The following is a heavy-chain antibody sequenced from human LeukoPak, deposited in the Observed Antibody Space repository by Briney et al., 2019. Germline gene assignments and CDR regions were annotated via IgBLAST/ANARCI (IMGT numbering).Heavy chain of an antibody. J-gene: IGHJ3*02. CDR3: ARHVSRDYYDSSDRAVVRNAFDI. D-gene: IGHD3-22*01. V-gene: IGHV3-7*01. Sequence: GGSLRLSCAASGFTFSSYWMTWVRQAPGKGLEWVATIKHDGSEDYYLDSVKGRFTISRDNAKSSMWLQMSSLRAEDTAVYYCARHVSRDYYDSSDRAVVRNAFDIWGQGTMVTVSS. CDR2: IKHDGSED. CDR1: GFTFSSYW.